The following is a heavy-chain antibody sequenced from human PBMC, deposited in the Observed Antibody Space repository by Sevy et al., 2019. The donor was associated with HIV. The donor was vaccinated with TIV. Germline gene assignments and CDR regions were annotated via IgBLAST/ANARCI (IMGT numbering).Heavy chain of an antibody. V-gene: IGHV3-15*01. Sequence: GGSLRLSCAVSGLTFNNAWVNWVRQAPGTGLQWVGLIKSKIDGETTDYAAPVKGRFTISRDDSKNTLFLQMNSLKIEDTAVYYCATAPGYYDSAPFDYWGPGTLVTVSS. CDR2: IKSKIDGETT. CDR3: ATAPGYYDSAPFDY. J-gene: IGHJ4*02. D-gene: IGHD3-9*01. CDR1: GLTFNNAW.